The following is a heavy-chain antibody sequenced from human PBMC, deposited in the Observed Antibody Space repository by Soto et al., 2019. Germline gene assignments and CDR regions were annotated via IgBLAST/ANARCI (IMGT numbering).Heavy chain of an antibody. CDR2: TYYRSKWYN. V-gene: IGHV6-1*01. J-gene: IGHJ5*02. CDR1: GDSVSSNSAA. D-gene: IGHD6-13*01. CDR3: AREALLAAAGYNWFDP. Sequence: QSQTLSLTCAISGDSVSSNSAAWNWIRQSPSRGLEWLGRTYYRSKWYNDYAVSVKSRITINPDTSKNQFSLQLNSVTPEDTAVYYCAREALLAAAGYNWFDPWGQGTLVTVSS.